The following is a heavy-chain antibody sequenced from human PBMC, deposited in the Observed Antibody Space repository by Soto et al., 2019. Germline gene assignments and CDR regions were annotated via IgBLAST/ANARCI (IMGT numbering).Heavy chain of an antibody. J-gene: IGHJ6*02. CDR2: ISYDGNYI. V-gene: IGHV3-30*03. CDR1: GFTFSTYG. D-gene: IGHD5-12*01. Sequence: GGSMRLSCAVSGFTFSTYGMHWVRQAPGKGLEWVAVISYDGNYIYYADSVKGRFTISRDNSKYTLYLQMNSLRGEDTAVYYCARGSKAGDGYNSVDYYYYGMDVWGQGTTVTVSS. CDR3: ARGSKAGDGYNSVDYYYYGMDV.